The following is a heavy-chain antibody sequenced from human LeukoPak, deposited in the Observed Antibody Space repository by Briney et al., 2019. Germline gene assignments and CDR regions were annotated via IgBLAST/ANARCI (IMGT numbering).Heavy chain of an antibody. CDR1: GYTFISFY. V-gene: IGHV1-69*13. J-gene: IGHJ6*02. CDR2: IIPIFGTA. Sequence: GASVKVSCKASGYTFISFYLHWVRQAPGQGLEWMGGIIPIFGTANYAQKFQGRVTITADESTSTAYMELSSLRSEDTAVYYCARARYCSGGSCYHDYYYGMDVWGQGTTATVSS. D-gene: IGHD2-15*01. CDR3: ARARYCSGGSCYHDYYYGMDV.